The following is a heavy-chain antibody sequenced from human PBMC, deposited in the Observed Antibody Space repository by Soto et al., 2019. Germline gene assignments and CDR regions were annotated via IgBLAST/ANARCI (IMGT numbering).Heavy chain of an antibody. CDR2: INHSGST. J-gene: IGHJ4*02. CDR3: ARGVATVVTSYFDY. V-gene: IGHV4-34*01. D-gene: IGHD5-12*01. Sequence: SETLSLTCAVYGGSFSGYYWSWIRQPPGKGLEWIGEINHSGSTNYNPSLKSRVTISVDTSKNQFSLKLSSVTAADTAVYYCARGVATVVTSYFDYWGQGTLVTVAS. CDR1: GGSFSGYY.